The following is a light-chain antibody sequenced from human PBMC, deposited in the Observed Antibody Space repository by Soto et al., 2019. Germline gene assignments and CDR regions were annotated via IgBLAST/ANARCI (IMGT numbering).Light chain of an antibody. Sequence: EIVLTQSPGTLSLSPGERATLSCRASQSVSSNYLAWYQQKPGQAPRLLIFGASSRATGITDRFSGSGSGTVFSLTISRLGPEDLAVYYCQQRSNWPRTFGQGTKLEIK. V-gene: IGKV3D-20*02. J-gene: IGKJ2*01. CDR2: GAS. CDR3: QQRSNWPRT. CDR1: QSVSSNY.